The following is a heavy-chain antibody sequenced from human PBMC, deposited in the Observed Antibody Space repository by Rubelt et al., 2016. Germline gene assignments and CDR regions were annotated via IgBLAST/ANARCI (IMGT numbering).Heavy chain of an antibody. CDR3: ASDRVG. D-gene: IGHD2-2*01. CDR1: GFSFSDYS. Sequence: EVQLVESGGGLVQPGGSLRLSCAASGFSFSDYSMNWVRQAPGKGLEWLSYITSGSDIIHYPDYVKGRLTRSREKAKKSLYLQMNGLRGEDTAVYYGASDRVGWGQRTLVTVSS. V-gene: IGHV3-48*01. CDR2: ITSGSDII. J-gene: IGHJ4*02.